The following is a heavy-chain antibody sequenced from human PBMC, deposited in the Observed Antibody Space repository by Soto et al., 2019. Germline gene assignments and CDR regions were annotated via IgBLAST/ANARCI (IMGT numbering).Heavy chain of an antibody. Sequence: QMHLVESGGGVVQPGRSLTLSCVASGFTFTSYGIHWVRQAPGRGLEWVAVIWYDGSNKYYGDSVKGRFSISRDNSKNTVHLQMTSLRAEDTAVYYCARDRRFLEWLDYWGQGTLVSVSS. V-gene: IGHV3-33*01. CDR3: ARDRRFLEWLDY. D-gene: IGHD3-3*01. CDR2: IWYDGSNK. CDR1: GFTFTSYG. J-gene: IGHJ4*02.